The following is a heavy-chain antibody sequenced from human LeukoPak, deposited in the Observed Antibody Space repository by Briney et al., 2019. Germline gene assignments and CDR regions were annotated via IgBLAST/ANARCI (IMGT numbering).Heavy chain of an antibody. Sequence: GASVKVSCKASGYTFTSYGISWVRQAPGQGLEWMGWINAYNGSTNYAQNFQGRVIMTTDPSTNTAYMELRSLRSDDTAVFYCARAFYYGFLSGYYTFDYWGPGTLVTVSS. D-gene: IGHD3-3*01. CDR1: GYTFTSYG. CDR3: ARAFYYGFLSGYYTFDY. V-gene: IGHV1-18*01. J-gene: IGHJ4*02. CDR2: INAYNGST.